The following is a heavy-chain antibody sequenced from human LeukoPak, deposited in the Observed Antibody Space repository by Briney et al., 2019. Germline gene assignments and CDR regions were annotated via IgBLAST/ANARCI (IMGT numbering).Heavy chain of an antibody. V-gene: IGHV4-4*09. CDR3: ARRGVREQLIPYSLDY. CDR2: ISTSGNT. J-gene: IGHJ4*02. Sequence: SETLSLTCTVSGGSISGYYLNWIRQPPGKGLEWIGYISTSGNTNYNPSLKSRVTISVDTSRNQFSPRLSSVTSADTAVYYCARRGVREQLIPYSLDYWGQGTLVTISS. D-gene: IGHD6-13*01. CDR1: GGSISGYY.